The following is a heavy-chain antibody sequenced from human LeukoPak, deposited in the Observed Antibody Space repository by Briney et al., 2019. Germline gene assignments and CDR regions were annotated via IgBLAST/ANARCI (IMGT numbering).Heavy chain of an antibody. CDR1: GFTFSRYA. Sequence: GGSLRLSCSVSGFTFSRYAMHWVRQTPGKGLEHVSGISSNGGSTYYADSVKGRFTISRDNSKNTLYLQMSSLRAEDTAVYYCVKAPGEIATMWFHYFYYWGPGTLVTVSS. D-gene: IGHD5-24*01. J-gene: IGHJ4*02. CDR3: VKAPGEIATMWFHYFYY. V-gene: IGHV3-64D*09. CDR2: ISSNGGST.